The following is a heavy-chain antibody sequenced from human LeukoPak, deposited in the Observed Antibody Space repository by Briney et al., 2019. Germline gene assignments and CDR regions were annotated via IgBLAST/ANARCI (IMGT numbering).Heavy chain of an antibody. D-gene: IGHD5-12*01. Sequence: ASVKVSCKASGYTFSNFGISWVRQAPGQGLEWMGWISAYNGNTNYAQKLQGRVTMTTDTSTSTAYMELRSLRSDDTAVYYCARDNRWLNNWFDPWGQGTLVTVSS. CDR1: GYTFSNFG. CDR2: ISAYNGNT. CDR3: ARDNRWLNNWFDP. V-gene: IGHV1-18*01. J-gene: IGHJ5*02.